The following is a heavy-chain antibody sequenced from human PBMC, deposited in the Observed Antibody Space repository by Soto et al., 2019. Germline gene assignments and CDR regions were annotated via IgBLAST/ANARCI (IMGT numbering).Heavy chain of an antibody. CDR2: IWYDGSNK. V-gene: IGHV3-33*01. CDR1: GFTFSSYG. Sequence: PGGSLRLSCAASGFTFSSYGMHWVRQAPGKGLEWVAVIWYDGSNKYYADSVKGRFTISRDNSKNTLYLQMNSLRAEDTAVYYCAREDSSGWYVDGDYYYGMDVWRQGTTVTVSS. J-gene: IGHJ6*02. CDR3: AREDSSGWYVDGDYYYGMDV. D-gene: IGHD6-19*01.